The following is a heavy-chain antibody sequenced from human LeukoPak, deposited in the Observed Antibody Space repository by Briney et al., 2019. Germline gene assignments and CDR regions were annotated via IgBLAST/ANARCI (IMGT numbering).Heavy chain of an antibody. J-gene: IGHJ5*02. CDR2: IYNSGST. D-gene: IGHD3-10*01. Sequence: SETLSLTCAVSGGSISSGGYSWSWIRQPPGKGLEWIGYIYNSGSTYYNPSLKSPVTISVDTSKNQFPLKLSSVTAADTAVYYCARTMVRGVTGWFDPWGQGTLVTVSS. CDR3: ARTMVRGVTGWFDP. V-gene: IGHV4-30-4*07. CDR1: GGSISSGGYS.